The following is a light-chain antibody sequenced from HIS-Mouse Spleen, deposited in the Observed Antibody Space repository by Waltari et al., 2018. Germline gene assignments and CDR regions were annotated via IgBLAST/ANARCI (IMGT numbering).Light chain of an antibody. Sequence: QSALTQPASVSGSPGQSITISCTGTSSDVGGYNYVSWTQQHPCKAPKLMIYAVSNRPSGVSKRFSGSTSGNTASLTISGLQAEDEADYYCSSYTSSSTRVFGGGTKLTVL. CDR1: SSDVGGYNY. J-gene: IGLJ3*02. CDR2: AVS. CDR3: SSYTSSSTRV. V-gene: IGLV2-14*03.